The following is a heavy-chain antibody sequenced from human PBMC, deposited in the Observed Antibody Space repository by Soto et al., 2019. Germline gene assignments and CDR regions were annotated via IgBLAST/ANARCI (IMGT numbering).Heavy chain of an antibody. V-gene: IGHV4-39*01. CDR3: ARLPLYDSSGYLVDY. D-gene: IGHD3-22*01. J-gene: IGHJ4*02. CDR2: IYYSGST. CDR1: GGSISSSSYC. Sequence: PSETLSLTCTVSGGSISSSSYCWGWIRKPPGKGLEWIGSIYYSGSTYYNPSLKSRVTISVDTSKNQFSLKLSSVTAADTAVYYCARLPLYDSSGYLVDYWGQGTLVTVSS.